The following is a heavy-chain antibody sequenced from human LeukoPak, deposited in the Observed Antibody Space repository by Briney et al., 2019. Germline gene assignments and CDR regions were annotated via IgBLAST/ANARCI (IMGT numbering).Heavy chain of an antibody. CDR1: GFTFSSYW. D-gene: IGHD2-2*03. Sequence: TGGSLRLSCAASGFTFSSYWMNWVRQAPGKGLEWVANIKQDGSEKNYVDSVKGRFTISRDNAKNSLDLQMNSLRAEDTAVYYCAGGRTWITDSWGQGTLVTVYS. CDR2: IKQDGSEK. CDR3: AGGRTWITDS. V-gene: IGHV3-7*04. J-gene: IGHJ4*02.